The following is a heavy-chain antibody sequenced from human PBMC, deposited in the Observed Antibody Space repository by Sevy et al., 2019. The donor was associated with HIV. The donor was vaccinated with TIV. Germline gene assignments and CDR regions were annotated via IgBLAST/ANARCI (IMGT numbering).Heavy chain of an antibody. V-gene: IGHV3-21*05. CDR1: GFXFRTYG. CDR3: AREVGRVRGGSELDV. CDR2: ITSSSTYI. D-gene: IGHD3-10*01. Sequence: GGSLRLSCAASGFXFRTYGMXWVRQAPGKGLEWVSYITSSSTYIFYADSVKGRFTISRDDAKNSLYLQMNSLRAEDTAVYYCAREVGRVRGGSELDVXGQGTTVTVSS. J-gene: IGHJ6*01.